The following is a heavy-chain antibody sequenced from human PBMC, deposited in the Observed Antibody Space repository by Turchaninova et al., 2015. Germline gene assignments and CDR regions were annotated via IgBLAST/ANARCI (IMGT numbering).Heavy chain of an antibody. J-gene: IGHJ4*02. CDR2: IDPSDSYT. D-gene: IGHD6-19*01. CDR1: GYSFTSYW. Sequence: EVPLVQSGAEVKSPGESGRSAGKGAGYSFTSYWISWVGQMPGKGLEWMGRIDPSDSYTNYSPSFQGHVTISADKSISTAYLQWSSLKASDTAMYYCARLGSSGWYEGDYWGQGTLVTVSS. V-gene: IGHV5-10-1*01. CDR3: ARLGSSGWYEGDY.